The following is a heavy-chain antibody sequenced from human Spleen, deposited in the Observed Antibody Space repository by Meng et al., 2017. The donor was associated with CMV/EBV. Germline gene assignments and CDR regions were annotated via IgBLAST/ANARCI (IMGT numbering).Heavy chain of an antibody. V-gene: IGHV3-23*01. CDR1: GFTFSNYA. CDR2: ITATSGST. CDR3: AREPIGLCTHTNCYTLAH. Sequence: GESLKISCAASGFTFSNYAMAWVRQAPGKGLEWVSPITATSGSTYYTDSVKGRFTISRDNSKNALYLQMSSLRAEDTAVYYCAREPIGLCTHTNCYTLAHWGPGTLVTVSS. D-gene: IGHD2-2*02. J-gene: IGHJ4*02.